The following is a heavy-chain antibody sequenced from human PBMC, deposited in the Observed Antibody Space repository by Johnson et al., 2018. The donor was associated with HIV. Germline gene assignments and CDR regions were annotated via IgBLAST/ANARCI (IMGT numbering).Heavy chain of an antibody. J-gene: IGHJ3*02. CDR1: GFTFSSYA. D-gene: IGHD6-13*01. CDR2: ISYDGSNK. Sequence: QMQLVESGGGVVQPGRSLRLSCAASGFTFSSYAMHWVRQAPGKGLEWVAVISYDGSNKYYADSVKGRFTMSRDNSKNTLYLQMNSLRAEETAVYYCAIVLAAAAMGAFDIWGQGTMVTVSS. V-gene: IGHV3-30*04. CDR3: AIVLAAAAMGAFDI.